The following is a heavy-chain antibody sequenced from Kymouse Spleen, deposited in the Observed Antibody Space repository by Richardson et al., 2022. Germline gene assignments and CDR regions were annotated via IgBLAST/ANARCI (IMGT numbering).Heavy chain of an antibody. Sequence: QVQLQESGPGLVKPSQTLSLTCTVSGGSISSGGYYWSWIRQHPGKGLEWIGYIYYSGSTYYNPSLKSRVTISVDTSKNQFSLKLSSVTAADTAVYYCARTDILTGYYKEGWFDPWGQGTLVTVSS. CDR2: IYYSGST. CDR3: ARTDILTGYYKEGWFDP. D-gene: IGHD3-9*01. J-gene: IGHJ5*02. V-gene: IGHV4-31*03. CDR1: GGSISSGGYY.